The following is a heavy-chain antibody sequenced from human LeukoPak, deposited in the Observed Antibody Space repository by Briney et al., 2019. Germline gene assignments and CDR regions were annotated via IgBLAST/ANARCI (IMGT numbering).Heavy chain of an antibody. D-gene: IGHD3-22*01. Sequence: SETLSLTCTVSGGSISSGSYYWSWIRQPAGKGLEWIGRIYTSGSTNYNPSLKSRVTISVDTSKNQLSLKLSSVTAADTAVYYCARGGYYDSSGYYYLDAFDIWGQGTMVTVSS. CDR2: IYTSGST. J-gene: IGHJ3*02. V-gene: IGHV4-61*02. CDR3: ARGGYYDSSGYYYLDAFDI. CDR1: GGSISSGSYY.